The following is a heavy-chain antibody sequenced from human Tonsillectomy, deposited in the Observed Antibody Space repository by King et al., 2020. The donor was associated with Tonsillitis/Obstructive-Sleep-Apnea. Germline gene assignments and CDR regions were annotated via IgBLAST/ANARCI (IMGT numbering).Heavy chain of an antibody. J-gene: IGHJ4*02. CDR1: GGSITSDLHY. CDR2: IYYSGTT. CDR3: ARHSKPKGREHYFDF. Sequence: QLQESGPGLVKPSETLSLTCTVSGGSITSDLHYWGWVRQPPGKGLEWIGSIYYSGTTYYNPSLKSRLTISVDTSKKQFSLNLSSVTAADTAVYFCARHSKPKGREHYFDFWGQGTLVTVSS. D-gene: IGHD1/OR15-1a*01. V-gene: IGHV4-39*01.